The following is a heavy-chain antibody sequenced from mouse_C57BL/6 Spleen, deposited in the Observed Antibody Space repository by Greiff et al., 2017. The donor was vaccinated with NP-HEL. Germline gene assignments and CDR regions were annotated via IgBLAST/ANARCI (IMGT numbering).Heavy chain of an antibody. CDR1: GYTFTSYW. CDR3: AREAIYYDYDGWFAY. D-gene: IGHD2-4*01. Sequence: QVQLQQPGAELVKPGASVKLSCKASGYTFTSYWMHWVKQRPGQGLEWIGMIHPNSGSTNYNEKFKSKATLTVDKSSSAAYMQLSSLTSEDSAVYYCAREAIYYDYDGWFAYWGQGTLVTVSA. J-gene: IGHJ3*01. V-gene: IGHV1-64*01. CDR2: IHPNSGST.